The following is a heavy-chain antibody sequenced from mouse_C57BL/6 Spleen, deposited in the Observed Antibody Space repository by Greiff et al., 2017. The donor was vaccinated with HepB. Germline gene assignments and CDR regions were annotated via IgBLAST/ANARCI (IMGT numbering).Heavy chain of an antibody. CDR2: IDPENGDT. CDR3: TGGGDAY. D-gene: IGHD2-13*01. J-gene: IGHJ3*01. CDR1: GFNIKDDY. V-gene: IGHV14-4*01. Sequence: EVQLQQSGAELVRPGASVKLSCTASGFNIKDDYMHWVKHRPEQGLEWIGWIDPENGDTEYASKFQGKATITADTSSNTAYLQLSSLTSEDTAVYYCTGGGDAYWGQGTLVTVSA.